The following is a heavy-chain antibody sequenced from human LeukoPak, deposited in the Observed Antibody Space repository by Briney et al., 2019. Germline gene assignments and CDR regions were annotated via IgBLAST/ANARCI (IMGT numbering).Heavy chain of an antibody. D-gene: IGHD3-22*01. CDR1: GYAFTGYY. V-gene: IGHV1-2*06. Sequence: GASVKVSCKASGYAFTGYYMHWVRQAPGQGLEWMGRINPNSGGTNYAQKFQGRVTMTRDTSISTAYMELSRLRSDDTAVYYCARPVYYDSSGYPYYFDYWAREPWSPSPQ. J-gene: IGHJ4*02. CDR2: INPNSGGT. CDR3: ARPVYYDSSGYPYYFDY.